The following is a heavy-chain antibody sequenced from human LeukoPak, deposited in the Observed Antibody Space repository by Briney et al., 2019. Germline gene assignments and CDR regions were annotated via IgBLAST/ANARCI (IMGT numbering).Heavy chain of an antibody. CDR1: GFTFSSYG. CDR3: ARDLGSGWYLDY. J-gene: IGHJ4*02. D-gene: IGHD6-19*01. CDR2: IWYDGSNR. V-gene: IGHV3-33*01. Sequence: GSLRLSCAASGFTFSSYGMHWVRQAPGKGLEWVAVIWYDGSNRYYADSVKGRFTISRDNSKNTLYLQMNSLRAEDTAVYYCARDLGSGWYLDYWGQGTLVTVSS.